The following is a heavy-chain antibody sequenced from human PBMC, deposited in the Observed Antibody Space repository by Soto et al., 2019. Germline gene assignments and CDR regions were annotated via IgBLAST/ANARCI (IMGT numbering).Heavy chain of an antibody. CDR3: ARSSFYYSSSLYYYYYYMDV. Sequence: SETLSLTGTVSGGSVSSGSYYWSWIRQPPGKGLEWIGYIYYSGSTNYNTSLKSRVTIAVDTSKNQFYLKLSSVTAADTAVYYCARSSFYYSSSLYYYYYYMDVWGKGTTVTVSS. CDR2: IYYSGST. CDR1: GGSVSSGSYY. D-gene: IGHD6-13*01. V-gene: IGHV4-61*01. J-gene: IGHJ6*03.